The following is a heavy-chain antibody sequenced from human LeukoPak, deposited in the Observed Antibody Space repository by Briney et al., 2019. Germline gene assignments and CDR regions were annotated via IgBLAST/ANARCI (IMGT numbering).Heavy chain of an antibody. V-gene: IGHV1-24*01. D-gene: IGHD3-9*01. CDR3: ATPLRYFDWLLFPPAFDI. CDR1: GYTLTELS. J-gene: IGHJ3*02. CDR2: FDPEDGET. Sequence: ASVKVSCKVSGYTLTELSMHWVRQAPGKGLEWMGGFDPEDGETIYAQKFQGRVTMTEDTSTDTAYMELSSLRSEDTAVYYCATPLRYFDWLLFPPAFDIWGQGTMVTVSS.